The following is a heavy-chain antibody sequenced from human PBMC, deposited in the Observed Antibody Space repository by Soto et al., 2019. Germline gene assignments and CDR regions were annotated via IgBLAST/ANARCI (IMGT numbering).Heavy chain of an antibody. CDR1: GFIFNTYG. J-gene: IGHJ4*02. CDR2: ISGGGGST. CDR3: AIPHEYCSGATCYFPFCY. D-gene: IGHD2-15*01. V-gene: IGHV3-23*01. Sequence: AGGSLRLSCVVSGFIFNTYGMSWVRQAPGKGLEWVSSISGGGGSTYYAESVKGRFTISRDNSKNTLYLQMNSLRDEDTAVFYCAIPHEYCSGATCYFPFCYWGQGTLVTVYS.